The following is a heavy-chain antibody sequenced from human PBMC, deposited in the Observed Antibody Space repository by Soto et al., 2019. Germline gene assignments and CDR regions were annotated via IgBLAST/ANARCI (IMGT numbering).Heavy chain of an antibody. CDR3: AKDQSDYIWGSYGIDY. J-gene: IGHJ4*02. V-gene: IGHV3-23*01. CDR2: ISGSGGST. D-gene: IGHD3-16*01. Sequence: PGGSLRLSCAASGFTFSSYAMSWVRQAPGKGLKWVSAISGSGGSTYYADTVKGRFTISRDNSKNTLNLQMNSLRAEDTAVFYCAKDQSDYIWGSYGIDYWGQGTMVTVSS. CDR1: GFTFSSYA.